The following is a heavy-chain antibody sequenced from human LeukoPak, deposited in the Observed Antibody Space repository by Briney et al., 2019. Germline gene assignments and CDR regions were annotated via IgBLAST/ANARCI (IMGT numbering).Heavy chain of an antibody. J-gene: IGHJ4*02. CDR1: GYTFTSYG. CDR2: MNPNSGNT. D-gene: IGHD6-19*01. V-gene: IGHV1-8*03. CDR3: ARIKQWQALDY. Sequence: GASVKVSCKASGYTFTSYGISWVRQATGQGLEWMGWMNPNSGNTGYAQKFQGRVTITRNTSISTAYMELSSLRSEDTAVYYCARIKQWQALDYWGQGTLVTVSS.